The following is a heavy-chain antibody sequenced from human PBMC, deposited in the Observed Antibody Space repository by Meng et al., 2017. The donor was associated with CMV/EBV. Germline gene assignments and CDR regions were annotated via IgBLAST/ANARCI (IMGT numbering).Heavy chain of an antibody. CDR2: IIPIFGTA. CDR3: ARAGDYGGRGYFDY. J-gene: IGHJ4*02. V-gene: IGHV1-69*12. D-gene: IGHD4-23*01. CDR1: GGTFSSYA. Sequence: QVRLLQSGADGKKPGSSVKVSGKASGGTFSSYAISWVRQAPVQGLEWMGGIIPIFGTANYAQKFQGRVTVTADESTSTAYMELSSLRSEDTAVYYCARAGDYGGRGYFDYWGQGTLVTVSS.